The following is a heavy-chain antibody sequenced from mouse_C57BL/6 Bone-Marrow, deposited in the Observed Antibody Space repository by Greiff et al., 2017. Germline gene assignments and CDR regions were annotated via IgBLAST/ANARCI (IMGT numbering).Heavy chain of an antibody. D-gene: IGHD2-12*01. CDR3: ARELLTFMGY. CDR2: IDLADSYT. V-gene: IGHV1-69*01. CDR1: GYTFTSYG. J-gene: IGHJ4*01. Sequence: QVQLQQPGAELVMPGASVKLSCKASGYTFTSYGMHWVKQRPGQGLEWIGEIDLADSYTNYNQKFKGKSTLTSDKSSSTAYMQLSSLTSADAAVYYCARELLTFMGYWGQGTSVTV.